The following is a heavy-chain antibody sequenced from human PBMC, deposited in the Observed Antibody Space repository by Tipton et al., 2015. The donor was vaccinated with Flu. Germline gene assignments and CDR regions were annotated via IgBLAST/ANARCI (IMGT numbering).Heavy chain of an antibody. CDR3: ATLVSTRPGGFDV. CDR1: GYGFSIYW. CDR2: IYPGDSDT. J-gene: IGHJ3*01. D-gene: IGHD6-6*01. Sequence: QLVQSGAEVKKPGESLKISCKASGYGFSIYWIGWVRQMPGKGLEWMGLIYPGDSDTRYSPSFQGQVTMSADKSLTTAYLQWSSLKASDTAMYYCATLVSTRPGGFDVWGQGTMVTVSS. V-gene: IGHV5-51*01.